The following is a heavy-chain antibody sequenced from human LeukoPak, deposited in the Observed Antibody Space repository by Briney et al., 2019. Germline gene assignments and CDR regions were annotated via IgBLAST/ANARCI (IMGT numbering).Heavy chain of an antibody. CDR1: GYTLTELS. D-gene: IGHD3-22*01. V-gene: IGHV1-24*01. CDR2: FDPEDSET. CDR3: APLSSGYPGYFDY. Sequence: ASVKVSCKVSGYTLTELSTHWVRQAPGKGLEWMGGFDPEDSETIYAQKFQGRVTMTEDTSTDTAYMELSSLRSEDTAVYYCAPLSSGYPGYFDYWGQGTLVTVSS. J-gene: IGHJ4*02.